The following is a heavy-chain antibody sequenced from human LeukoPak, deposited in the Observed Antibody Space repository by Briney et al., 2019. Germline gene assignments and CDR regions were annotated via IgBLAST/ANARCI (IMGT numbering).Heavy chain of an antibody. J-gene: IGHJ4*02. CDR2: ISYDGSNK. Sequence: GRSLRLSCAASGFSFSSYDMHWVRQAPGKGLEWVAVISYDGSNKYYADSVKGRFTISRDNSKNTLYLQMNSLRAEDTAVYYCARDSVVAGGIDYWGQGTLVTVSS. CDR3: ARDSVVAGGIDY. CDR1: GFSFSSYD. V-gene: IGHV3-30-3*01. D-gene: IGHD6-19*01.